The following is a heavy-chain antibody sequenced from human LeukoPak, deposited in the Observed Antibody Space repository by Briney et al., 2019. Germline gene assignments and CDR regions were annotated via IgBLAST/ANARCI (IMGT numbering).Heavy chain of an antibody. V-gene: IGHV6-1*01. Sequence: SQTLSLTCAISGDSVSNKNTAWNWIRQSPSRGLEWLGRTYYRSTWYNDYAVSVRGRITVNPDTSKNQFSLQLNSVTPEDTAVYYCARKRATYDYWGQGTLVTVSS. J-gene: IGHJ4*02. CDR2: TYYRSTWYN. D-gene: IGHD1-26*01. CDR3: ARKRATYDY. CDR1: GDSVSNKNTA.